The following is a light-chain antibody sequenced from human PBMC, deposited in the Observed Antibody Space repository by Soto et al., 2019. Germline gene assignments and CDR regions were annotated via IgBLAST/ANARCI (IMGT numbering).Light chain of an antibody. V-gene: IGKV3-11*01. J-gene: IGKJ4*01. CDR2: DAF. CDR3: QQRDNWLLA. CDR1: QSIGKY. Sequence: EIVLTQSPDTLSLSPGERATLSCRASQSIGKYLAWYQQKPGQPPRLLIYDAFNRATGIPARFSGSGSGTDFTLTISSLEPEDFAVYYCQQRDNWLLAFGGGTRVDIK.